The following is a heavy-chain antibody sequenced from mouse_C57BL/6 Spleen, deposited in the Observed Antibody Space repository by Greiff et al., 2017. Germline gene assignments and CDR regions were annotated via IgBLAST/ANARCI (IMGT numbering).Heavy chain of an antibody. J-gene: IGHJ2*01. CDR3: ARYYGSSPYYFDD. CDR2: IYPGDGDT. CDR1: GYAFSSSW. Sequence: VQRVESGPELVKPGASVKISCTASGYAFSSSWMNWVKQRPGKGLEWIGRIYPGDGDTNYNGKFKGKATLTADKSTSTAYMQLSSLTSEDAAVYFCARYYGSSPYYFDDWGQGTTLTVSS. D-gene: IGHD1-1*01. V-gene: IGHV1-82*01.